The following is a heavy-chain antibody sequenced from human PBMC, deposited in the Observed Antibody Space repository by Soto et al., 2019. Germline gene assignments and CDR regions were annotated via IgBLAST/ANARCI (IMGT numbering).Heavy chain of an antibody. CDR1: GFTFDDYA. CDR2: ISWNSGSI. V-gene: IGHV3-9*01. J-gene: IGHJ4*01. CDR3: AKERREWATNNYNDSSGNSAYFDY. Sequence: GGSLRLSCAASGFTFDDYAMHWVRQAPGKGLEWVSGISWNSGSIGYADSVKGRFTISRDNAKNSLYLQMNSLRAEDTALYYFAKERREWATNNYNDSSGNSAYFDYWGQEPWSPSPQ. D-gene: IGHD3-22*01.